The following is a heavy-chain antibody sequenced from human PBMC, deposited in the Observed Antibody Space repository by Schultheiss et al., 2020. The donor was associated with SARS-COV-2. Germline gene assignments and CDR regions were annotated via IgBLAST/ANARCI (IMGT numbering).Heavy chain of an antibody. V-gene: IGHV4-61*02. J-gene: IGHJ6*03. Sequence: TLSLTCTVSGGSISSGSYYWGWIRQPAGKGLEWIGRIYTSGSTDYNPSLKSRVTISVDTSKNQFSLRLNSVTAADTAVYYCARDSQLANYYYYMDVWGKGTTVTVSS. CDR2: IYTSGST. D-gene: IGHD6-13*01. CDR1: GGSISSGSYY. CDR3: ARDSQLANYYYYMDV.